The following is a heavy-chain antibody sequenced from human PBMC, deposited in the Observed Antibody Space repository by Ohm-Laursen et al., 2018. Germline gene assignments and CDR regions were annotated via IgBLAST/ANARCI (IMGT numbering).Heavy chain of an antibody. CDR3: ARAYCSSTSCYKGFDP. Sequence: SVKVSCKASGYTFTSYGISWVRQAPGQGLEWMGWISAYNGNTNYAQKLQGRVTMTTDTSTSTAYMELRSLRSDDTAVYYCARAYCSSTSCYKGFDPWGQGTLVTVSS. D-gene: IGHD2-2*02. CDR1: GYTFTSYG. CDR2: ISAYNGNT. J-gene: IGHJ5*02. V-gene: IGHV1-18*01.